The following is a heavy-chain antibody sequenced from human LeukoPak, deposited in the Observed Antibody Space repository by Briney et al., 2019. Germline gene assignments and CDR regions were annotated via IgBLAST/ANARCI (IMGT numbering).Heavy chain of an antibody. V-gene: IGHV4-61*02. CDR3: ARGGGDWGFHQSDY. CDR2: IYTRGTT. CDR1: GGSFSSGSYY. Sequence: PSETLSLTCTVSGGSFSSGSYYSSWFRQPAGKGLEWIVRIYTRGTTNYNPSLKSRVPISVATSKNQVSLKLSSVHAADTAVYYCARGGGDWGFHQSDYWGQGTLVTVSS. D-gene: IGHD2-21*01. J-gene: IGHJ4*02.